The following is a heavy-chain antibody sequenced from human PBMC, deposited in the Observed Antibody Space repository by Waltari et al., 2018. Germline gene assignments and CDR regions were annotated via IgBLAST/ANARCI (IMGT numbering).Heavy chain of an antibody. D-gene: IGHD3-9*01. CDR3: ARHGIRLGLYYFDY. J-gene: IGHJ4*02. Sequence: EVKLVESGGGLVQPGGSLRLSCEASGFGFRSFDRNWVRQAPGKGLEWIAHIRNSGSTIYYADSVKGRFSISRDNAKESLFLQMNSLRAEDTAVYYCARHGIRLGLYYFDYWGQGALVTVSS. CDR1: GFGFRSFD. CDR2: IRNSGSTI. V-gene: IGHV3-48*03.